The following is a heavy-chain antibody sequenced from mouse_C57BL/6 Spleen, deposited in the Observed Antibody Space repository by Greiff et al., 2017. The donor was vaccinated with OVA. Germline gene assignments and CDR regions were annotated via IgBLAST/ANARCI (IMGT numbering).Heavy chain of an antibody. CDR1: GFTFNTYA. Sequence: EVQVVESGGGLVQPKGSLKLSCAASGFTFNTYAMHWVRQAPGKGLEWVARIRSKSSNYATYYADSVKDRFTISRDDSQSMLYLQMNNLKTEDTAMYYCVRDEAYYSNHWFAYWGQGTLVTVSA. V-gene: IGHV10-3*01. D-gene: IGHD2-5*01. CDR3: VRDEAYYSNHWFAY. J-gene: IGHJ3*01. CDR2: IRSKSSNYAT.